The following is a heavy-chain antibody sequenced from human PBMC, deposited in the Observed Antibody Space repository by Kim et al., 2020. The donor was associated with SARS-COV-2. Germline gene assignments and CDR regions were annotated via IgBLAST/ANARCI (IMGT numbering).Heavy chain of an antibody. CDR2: VNSGGSST. CDR3: ASVSTEYLAAKFDY. Sequence: GGALRLACVDSGFTFSSYLMNWVRQPPGKGLEWVSRVNSGGSSTSYPDPVKGRFTISKAHANHTLQLQINRLTADDTAAYCSASVSTEYLAAKFDYW. J-gene: IGHJ4*01. CDR1: GFTFSSYL. V-gene: IGHV3-74*01. D-gene: IGHD6-6*01.